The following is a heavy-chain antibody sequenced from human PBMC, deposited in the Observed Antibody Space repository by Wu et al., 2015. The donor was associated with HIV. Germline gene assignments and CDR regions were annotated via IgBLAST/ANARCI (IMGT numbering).Heavy chain of an antibody. D-gene: IGHD3-9*01. CDR2: IIPHSGDT. Sequence: QVQLLQSGAEVRKPGASVRVSCKTSGYIFTDYYIHWVRQAPGQGLQWMGWIIPHSGDTNSAQKFQGRVTLTRDTSISTAYMELSSLTSDDTAVYYCARDKRGYDVLTGYYIYFDYWGQGTLVTVSS. CDR1: GYIFTDYY. CDR3: ARDKRGYDVLTGYYIYFDY. J-gene: IGHJ4*02. V-gene: IGHV1-2*02.